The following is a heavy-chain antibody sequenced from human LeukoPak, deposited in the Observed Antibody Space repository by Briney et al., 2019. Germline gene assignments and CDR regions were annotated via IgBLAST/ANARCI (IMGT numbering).Heavy chain of an antibody. J-gene: IGHJ4*02. CDR1: GGSISSGDYY. CDR3: ARVPTYCYDSSGYYLDY. CDR2: IYYSGST. V-gene: IGHV4-30-4*08. Sequence: SETLSLTCTVSGGSISSGDYYWSWIRQPSGKGLEWIGYIYYSGSTYYNPSLKSRVTISVDTSKNQFSLKLSSVTAADTAVYYCARVPTYCYDSSGYYLDYWGQGTLVTVSS. D-gene: IGHD3-22*01.